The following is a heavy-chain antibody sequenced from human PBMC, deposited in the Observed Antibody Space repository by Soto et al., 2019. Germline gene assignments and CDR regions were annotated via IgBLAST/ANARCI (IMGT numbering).Heavy chain of an antibody. CDR2: INPSGGAT. Sequence: QVQLVQSGAEWKKPGASVRMSCKASGYTFSNYYMHWVRQAPGQGLEWMGIINPSGGATTYAQKLQGRATMTRATSTSTVYMERNGLRSEDTAVYYCARERSPLWFGEFAYPYYGMEVWGQGTMVTVSS. D-gene: IGHD3-10*01. V-gene: IGHV1-46*03. CDR3: ARERSPLWFGEFAYPYYGMEV. J-gene: IGHJ6*02. CDR1: GYTFSNYY.